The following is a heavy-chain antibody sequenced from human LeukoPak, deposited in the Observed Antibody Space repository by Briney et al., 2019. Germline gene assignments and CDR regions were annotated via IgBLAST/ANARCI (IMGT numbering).Heavy chain of an antibody. D-gene: IGHD2-2*01. CDR1: GFTFGDYA. J-gene: IGHJ6*03. CDR3: TRGSGYCDSTSCPYYYMDV. V-gene: IGHV3-49*04. CDR2: IRSKVYGGTT. Sequence: GGSLRLSCTASGFTFGDYAMSWVRQAPGKGLEWVGFIRSKVYGGTTEYAASVKGRFTISRDDSKSIAYLQMNSLKTEDTAVYYCTRGSGYCDSTSCPYYYMDVWGKGTTVTVSS.